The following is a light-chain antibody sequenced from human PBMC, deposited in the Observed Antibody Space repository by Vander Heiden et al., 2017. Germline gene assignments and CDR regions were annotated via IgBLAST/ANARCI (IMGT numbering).Light chain of an antibody. CDR1: SSDVGGYSY. J-gene: IGLJ1*01. CDR3: SSYTSTKSYV. CDR2: AVG. Sequence: QSALTQPASVSGSPGQSITISCTGTSSDVGGYSYVSWYQHHPGKAPKLMIYAVGFRPSGVSNRFSGSKSGNTASLTISGLQAEDEADYYCSSYTSTKSYVFGTGTQVTVL. V-gene: IGLV2-14*01.